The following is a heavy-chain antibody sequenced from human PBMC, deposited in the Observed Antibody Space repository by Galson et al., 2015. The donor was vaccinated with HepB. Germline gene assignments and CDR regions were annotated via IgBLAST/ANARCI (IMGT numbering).Heavy chain of an antibody. V-gene: IGHV3-23*01. Sequence: SLRLSCAASGFTFSSYAMSWVRQAPGKGLEWVSAISGSGGSTYYADSVKGRFTISRDNSKNTLYLQMNSLRAEDTAVYYCAKNYDSSGYLLSDLIDYWGQGTLVTVSS. D-gene: IGHD3-22*01. CDR2: ISGSGGST. CDR1: GFTFSSYA. J-gene: IGHJ4*02. CDR3: AKNYDSSGYLLSDLIDY.